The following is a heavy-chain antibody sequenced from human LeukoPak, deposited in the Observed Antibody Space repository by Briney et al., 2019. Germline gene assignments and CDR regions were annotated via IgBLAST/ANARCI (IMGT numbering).Heavy chain of an antibody. CDR2: INHSGNS. D-gene: IGHD5/OR15-5a*01. Sequence: SETLSLTCAVYSGSFSGYYWSWIRQPPGKGLEWIGEINHSGNSNYNPSLKGRVTISVDTSKNQFSLKLNSVTAADTGVYYCARFLTMSRWYFDLWGRGTQVTVSS. V-gene: IGHV4-34*01. CDR1: SGSFSGYY. J-gene: IGHJ2*01. CDR3: ARFLTMSRWYFDL.